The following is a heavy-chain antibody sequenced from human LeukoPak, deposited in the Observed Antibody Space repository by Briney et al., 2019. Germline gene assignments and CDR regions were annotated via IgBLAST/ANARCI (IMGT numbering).Heavy chain of an antibody. J-gene: IGHJ5*02. CDR1: GYSISSGYY. D-gene: IGHD3-3*01. Sequence: KPSETLSLTCTVFGYSISSGYYWGWIRQPPGKGLEWIGSIYHSGSTYYNPSLKSRVTISVDTSKNQFSLKLSSVTAADTAVYYCARVTDFWSGYYTKWFDPWGQGTLVTVSS. CDR3: ARVTDFWSGYYTKWFDP. V-gene: IGHV4-38-2*02. CDR2: IYHSGST.